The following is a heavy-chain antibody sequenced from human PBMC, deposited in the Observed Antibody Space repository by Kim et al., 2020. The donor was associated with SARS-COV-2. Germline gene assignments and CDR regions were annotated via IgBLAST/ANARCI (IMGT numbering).Heavy chain of an antibody. CDR2: INHSGST. CDR3: ARHRLAAAGLYYFDY. V-gene: IGHV4-34*01. D-gene: IGHD6-13*01. J-gene: IGHJ4*02. CDR1: GGSFSGYY. Sequence: SETLSLTCAVYGGSFSGYYWSWIRQPPGKGLEWIGEINHSGSTNYNPSLKSRVTISVDTSKNQFSLKLSSVTAADTAVYYCARHRLAAAGLYYFDYWGQGTLVTVSS.